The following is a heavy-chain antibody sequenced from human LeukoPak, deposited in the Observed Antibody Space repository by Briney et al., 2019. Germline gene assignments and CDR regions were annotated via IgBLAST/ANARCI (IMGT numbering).Heavy chain of an antibody. Sequence: ASVKVSCKASGYTFTSYAMHWVRQAPGQRLEWMGWINAGSGNTKYSQKFQGRVTITRDTSASTAYMELSSLRSEDTAVYYCATTYSYDSSGYYPWGQGTLVTVSS. CDR2: INAGSGNT. J-gene: IGHJ5*02. D-gene: IGHD3-22*01. V-gene: IGHV1-3*01. CDR1: GYTFTSYA. CDR3: ATTYSYDSSGYYP.